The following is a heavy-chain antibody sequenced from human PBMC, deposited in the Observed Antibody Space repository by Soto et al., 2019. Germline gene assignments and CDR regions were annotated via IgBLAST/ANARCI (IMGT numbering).Heavy chain of an antibody. V-gene: IGHV3-23*01. Sequence: GGSLRLSCAASGFTFNIYAMTWVRQAPGKGLEWVSTTGATGRTTYYADSVKGRFTVSRDNSKNTLDLQMSSLRAEDTAVYYFATVHNPSPSFDSWGQGTLVTVSS. D-gene: IGHD1-20*01. CDR2: TGATGRTT. CDR3: ATVHNPSPSFDS. CDR1: GFTFNIYA. J-gene: IGHJ4*02.